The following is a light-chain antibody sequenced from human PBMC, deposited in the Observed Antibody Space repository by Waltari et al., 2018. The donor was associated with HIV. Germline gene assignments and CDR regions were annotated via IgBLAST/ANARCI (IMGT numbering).Light chain of an antibody. CDR2: ASS. V-gene: IGKV1-27*01. CDR3: QNYDSAPVA. J-gene: IGKJ5*01. CDR1: RDISND. Sequence: DIQMSQVPSSLSASVGDRVTITCRASRDISNDLDWYQQKPGEVPKLLIYASSSLRSGVPSRFRGSGSVTDFTLTINGLQPEDVASYYCQNYDSAPVAFGQGTRLEI.